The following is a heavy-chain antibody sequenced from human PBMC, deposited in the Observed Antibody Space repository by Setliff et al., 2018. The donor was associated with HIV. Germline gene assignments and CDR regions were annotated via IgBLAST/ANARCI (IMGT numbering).Heavy chain of an antibody. CDR1: GGSINSGSYY. CDR3: ARGLSIFGVATPGFYSFMDV. D-gene: IGHD3-3*01. V-gene: IGHV4-61*09. CDR2: IYTSGST. Sequence: SETLSLTCTVSGGSINSGSYYWSWIRQPAGKGLEWIGHIYTSGSTNYNPSLKSRVTISVDTSKNEFSLKVSSVTAADTAVYYCARGLSIFGVATPGFYSFMDVWGQGTQVTVSS. J-gene: IGHJ6*03.